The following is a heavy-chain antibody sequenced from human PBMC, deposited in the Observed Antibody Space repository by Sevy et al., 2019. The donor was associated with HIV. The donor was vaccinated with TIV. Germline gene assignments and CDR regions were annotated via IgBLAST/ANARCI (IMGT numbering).Heavy chain of an antibody. D-gene: IGHD6-13*01. V-gene: IGHV3-23*01. CDR2: LSGSGGTT. CDR3: ATGKTDSSISWVFDV. CDR1: GFTFFSHV. Sequence: GGSLRLSCAASGFTFFSHVMSWVRQAPGKGLEWVSGLSGSGGTTYYADSVKGRFSISRDNSKNNMYLQMNSLRIEDTAVYYCATGKTDSSISWVFDVWGQGTMVTVSS. J-gene: IGHJ3*01.